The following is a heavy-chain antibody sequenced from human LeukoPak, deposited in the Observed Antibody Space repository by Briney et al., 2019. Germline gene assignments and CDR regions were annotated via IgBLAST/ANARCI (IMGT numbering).Heavy chain of an antibody. J-gene: IGHJ4*02. Sequence: RAGGSLRLSCAASGFTVSSYEMNWVRQAPGKGLEWVSYISSSGSTIYYADSVKGRFTISRDNAKNSLYLQMNSLRAEDTAVYYCARGESYYDSSGYSSPPDYWGQGTLVTVSS. CDR1: GFTVSSYE. D-gene: IGHD3-22*01. CDR3: ARGESYYDSSGYSSPPDY. CDR2: ISSSGSTI. V-gene: IGHV3-48*03.